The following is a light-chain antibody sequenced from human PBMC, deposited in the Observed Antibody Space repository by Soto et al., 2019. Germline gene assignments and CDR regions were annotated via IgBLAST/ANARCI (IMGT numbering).Light chain of an antibody. V-gene: IGLV2-8*01. CDR2: DVT. CDR3: SSDAGKVS. CDR1: NSDVGNNKY. Sequence: QSALTQPPSASGSLGQSITISCTGTNSDVGNNKYVSWYQQHPGKAPKLIIYDVTQRPSGVPDRFSGSKSGNTASLTVSGLQAEDEADYYCSSDAGKVSFGGGTKLTVL. J-gene: IGLJ2*01.